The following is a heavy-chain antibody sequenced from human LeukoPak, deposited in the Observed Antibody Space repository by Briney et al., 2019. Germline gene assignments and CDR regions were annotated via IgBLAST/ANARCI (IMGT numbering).Heavy chain of an antibody. V-gene: IGHV3-9*03. CDR2: ISWNSGSI. J-gene: IGHJ3*02. CDR1: GFTFDDYA. CDR3: AKGFMPSARGDAFDI. Sequence: GGSLRLSCAASGFTFDDYAMHWVRQAPGKGLEWVSGISWNSGSIGYADSVKGRFTISRDNAKNSLYLQMNSLRAEAMALYYCAKGFMPSARGDAFDIWGQGTMVTVSS. D-gene: IGHD3-10*01.